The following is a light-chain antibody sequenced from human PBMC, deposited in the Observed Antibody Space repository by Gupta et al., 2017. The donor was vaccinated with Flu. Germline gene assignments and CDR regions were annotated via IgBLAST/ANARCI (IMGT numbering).Light chain of an antibody. Sequence: DIQMTQSPSTLPPSVGDRVTITCRASQSISNWLAWDQQKPGKAPNLLIYKASNLESGVPSRFSGSGSGTEFTLTICSLQPDDFATYYCQQYDSYSGTFGPGTKVDIK. V-gene: IGKV1-5*03. CDR2: KAS. CDR1: QSISNW. CDR3: QQYDSYSGT. J-gene: IGKJ3*01.